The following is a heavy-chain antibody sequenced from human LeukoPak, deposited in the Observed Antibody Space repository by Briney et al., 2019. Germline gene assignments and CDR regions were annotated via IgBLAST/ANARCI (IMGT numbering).Heavy chain of an antibody. Sequence: PSETLSLTCTVSGGSISFYYWSWIRQPPGKGLEWIGYVDHTGSTNFNPSLNGRVSISRDTTNNLFSLRLRSVTAADTAVYFCARGRVSSSTWYSTYYYYFYMDVWGKGTTVTVSS. D-gene: IGHD1-1*01. V-gene: IGHV4-59*01. CDR1: GGSISFYY. J-gene: IGHJ6*03. CDR3: ARGRVSSSTWYSTYYYYFYMDV. CDR2: VDHTGST.